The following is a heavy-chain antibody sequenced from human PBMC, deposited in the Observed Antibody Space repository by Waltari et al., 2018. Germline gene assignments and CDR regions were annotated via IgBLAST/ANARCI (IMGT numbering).Heavy chain of an antibody. CDR1: GYTFTGYY. Sequence: QVQLVQSGAEVKKPGASVKVSCKASGYTFTGYYMHWVRQAPGQGLEWMGWINPNSGGTNYALKLQGRVTMTRDTSISTAYMELSRLRSDDTAVYYCARAHPCSGGSCYAPMDVWGKGTTVTVSS. J-gene: IGHJ6*04. D-gene: IGHD2-15*01. CDR2: INPNSGGT. V-gene: IGHV1-2*02. CDR3: ARAHPCSGGSCYAPMDV.